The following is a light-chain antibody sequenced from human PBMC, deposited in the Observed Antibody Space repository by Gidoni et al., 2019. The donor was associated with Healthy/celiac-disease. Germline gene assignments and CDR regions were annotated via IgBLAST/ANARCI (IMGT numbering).Light chain of an antibody. J-gene: IGKJ1*01. V-gene: IGKV1-39*01. CDR3: QQSYSTPWT. Sequence: DIQMTQPPSSLSASVGDRVTITCRASQSISSYLNWYQQKPGKAPKLLIYAASTLQSGVPSRFSGSGSGTDFTHTIISRRPEDFATYHCQQSYSTPWTFXQXTKVEIK. CDR2: AAS. CDR1: QSISSY.